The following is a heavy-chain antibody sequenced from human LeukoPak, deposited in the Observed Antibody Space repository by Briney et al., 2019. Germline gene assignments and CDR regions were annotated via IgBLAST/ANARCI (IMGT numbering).Heavy chain of an antibody. CDR3: ARGPYSYDSSGAFDI. Sequence: SSETLSLTCAVYGGSFSGYYWSWIRQPPGKGLEWIGEISHSGSTNYNPSLKSRVTISVDTSKNQFSLKLSSVTAADTAVYFCARGPYSYDSSGAFDIWGQGTMVTVSS. J-gene: IGHJ3*02. V-gene: IGHV4-34*01. CDR2: ISHSGST. D-gene: IGHD3-22*01. CDR1: GGSFSGYY.